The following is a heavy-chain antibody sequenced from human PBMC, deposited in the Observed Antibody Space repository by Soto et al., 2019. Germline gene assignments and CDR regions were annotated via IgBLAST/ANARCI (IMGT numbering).Heavy chain of an antibody. CDR1: GFTFSSYA. CDR2: ISGSGGST. V-gene: IGHV3-23*01. D-gene: IGHD2-2*01. J-gene: IGHJ4*02. CDR3: AKAQFEVVVPAASDY. Sequence: GGSLRLSCAASGFTFSSYAMSWVRQAPGKGLEWVSAISGSGGSTYYADSVKGRFTISRDNSKNTLYLQMNSLRPEDTAVYYCAKAQFEVVVPAASDYWGQGTLVTVSS.